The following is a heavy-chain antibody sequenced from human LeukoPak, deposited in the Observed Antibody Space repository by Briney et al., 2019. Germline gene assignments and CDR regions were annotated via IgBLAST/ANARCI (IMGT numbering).Heavy chain of an antibody. Sequence: SQTLSLTCAISGDSVSSNSAAWNWIRQSPSRGLEWLGRTYYRSKWYNDYAVSVKSRITINPDTSKNQFSLQLNSVTPEDTAVYYCARGAWSSSWYVNWFDPWGQGTLVTVSS. D-gene: IGHD6-13*01. V-gene: IGHV6-1*01. CDR3: ARGAWSSSWYVNWFDP. J-gene: IGHJ5*02. CDR2: TYYRSKWYN. CDR1: GDSVSSNSAA.